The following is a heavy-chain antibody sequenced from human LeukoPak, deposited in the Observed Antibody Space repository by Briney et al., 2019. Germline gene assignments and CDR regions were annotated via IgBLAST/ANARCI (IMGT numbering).Heavy chain of an antibody. CDR1: GFTFSSYS. V-gene: IGHV3-21*01. Sequence: PGGSLRLSGAASGFTFSSYSMNWVRQAPGKGLEWVSSISSSSSYIYYADSVKGRFTISRDNAKNSLYLQMNSLRAEDMAVYYCARGGSKVVVVAEDYGMDVWGQGTTVTVSS. D-gene: IGHD2-15*01. CDR3: ARGGSKVVVVAEDYGMDV. CDR2: ISSSSSYI. J-gene: IGHJ6*02.